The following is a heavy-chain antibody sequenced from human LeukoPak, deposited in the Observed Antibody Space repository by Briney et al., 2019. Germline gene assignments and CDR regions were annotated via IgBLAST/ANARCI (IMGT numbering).Heavy chain of an antibody. CDR3: ARRGASHYYGSGSYYNRKGPGYYFDY. Sequence: PGGSLRLSCAASGFTFSSYSMNWVRQAPGKGLEWVSSISSSSSYIYYADSVKGRFTISRDNAKNSLYPQMNSLRAEDTAVYYCARRGASHYYGSGSYYNRKGPGYYFDYWGQGTLVTVSS. D-gene: IGHD3-10*01. V-gene: IGHV3-21*01. J-gene: IGHJ4*02. CDR2: ISSSSSYI. CDR1: GFTFSSYS.